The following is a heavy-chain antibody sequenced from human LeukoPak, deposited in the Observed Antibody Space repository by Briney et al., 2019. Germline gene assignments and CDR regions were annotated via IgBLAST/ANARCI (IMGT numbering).Heavy chain of an antibody. CDR1: GGTFSSYA. Sequence: ASVKVSCKASGGTFSSYAISWVRQAPGQGLEWMGGIIPIFGTANYAQKFQGRVTITADESTSTAYMELSSLRSEDTAVYYCASIGYSYGSLNYWGQGTLVTVS. D-gene: IGHD5-18*01. CDR2: IIPIFGTA. J-gene: IGHJ4*02. CDR3: ASIGYSYGSLNY. V-gene: IGHV1-69*13.